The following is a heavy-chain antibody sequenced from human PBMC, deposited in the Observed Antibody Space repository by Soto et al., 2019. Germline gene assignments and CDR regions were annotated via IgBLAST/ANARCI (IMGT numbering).Heavy chain of an antibody. CDR1: GGSISYDHYH. CDR2: SHYSGSV. CDR3: AREDAGGDRDYYGLDV. J-gene: IGHJ6*02. V-gene: IGHV4-30-4*01. Sequence: QVQLQESGPGLVRPSQTLSLTCTVSGGSISYDHYHWTWILQPPGRGLEWIGYSHYSGSVFYNPSVQSRVSMSVDTSPNLFSLQLSSATAADTAVDFCAREDAGGDRDYYGLDVWGQGTTVTVSS. D-gene: IGHD2-21*02.